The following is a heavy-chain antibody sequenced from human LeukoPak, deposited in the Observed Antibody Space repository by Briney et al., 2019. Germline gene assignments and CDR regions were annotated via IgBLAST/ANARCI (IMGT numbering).Heavy chain of an antibody. J-gene: IGHJ4*02. CDR1: GYTFTSYG. Sequence: ASVKVSCEASGYTFTSYGISWVRQAPGQGLEWMGWISAYNGNTNYAQKLQGRVTMTTDTSTSTAYMELRSLRSDDTAVYYCARYWGTGTTFSYFDYWGQGTLVTVSS. CDR2: ISAYNGNT. CDR3: ARYWGTGTTFSYFDY. V-gene: IGHV1-18*01. D-gene: IGHD1-1*01.